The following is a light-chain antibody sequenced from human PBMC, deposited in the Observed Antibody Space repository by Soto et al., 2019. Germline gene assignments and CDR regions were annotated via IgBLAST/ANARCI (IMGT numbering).Light chain of an antibody. V-gene: IGKV3-20*01. CDR2: GAS. J-gene: IGKJ2*01. CDR1: QSVSSSY. Sequence: ENVLTQSPGTLSLSPGEIATLSCRASQSVSSSYLAWYQQKPGQAPRLLIYGASSRATGIPDRFSGSGSGTDFTLTISRLEPEDFAVYYCQQYGSSPDTFGQGTNLDIK. CDR3: QQYGSSPDT.